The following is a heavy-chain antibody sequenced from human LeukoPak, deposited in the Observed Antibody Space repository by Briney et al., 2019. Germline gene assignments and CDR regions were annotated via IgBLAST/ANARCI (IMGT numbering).Heavy chain of an antibody. CDR3: ATGYSSSWYSDHY. V-gene: IGHV1-24*01. D-gene: IGHD6-13*01. CDR1: GYTLTELS. Sequence: ASVKVSCKVSGYTLTELSIHWVRQAPGKGLEWMGGFDPEDGETIYAQKFQGRVTMTEDTSTDTAYMELSSLRSEDTAVYYCATGYSSSWYSDHYWGQGTLVTVSS. J-gene: IGHJ4*02. CDR2: FDPEDGET.